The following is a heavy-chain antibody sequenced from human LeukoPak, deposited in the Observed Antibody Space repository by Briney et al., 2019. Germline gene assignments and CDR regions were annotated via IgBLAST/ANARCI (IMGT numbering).Heavy chain of an antibody. CDR1: GFTFGDYG. J-gene: IGHJ3*02. Sequence: GGSLRLSCAASGFTFGDYGMTWVRQAPGKGLEWVSTISGSGGNTYYADSVKGRFTISRDNSKNTLYLQMNSLRAEDTAVYYCARGPAEVVVVPAAGYNDAFDIWGQGTMVTVSS. D-gene: IGHD2-2*01. CDR3: ARGPAEVVVVPAAGYNDAFDI. CDR2: ISGSGGNT. V-gene: IGHV3-23*01.